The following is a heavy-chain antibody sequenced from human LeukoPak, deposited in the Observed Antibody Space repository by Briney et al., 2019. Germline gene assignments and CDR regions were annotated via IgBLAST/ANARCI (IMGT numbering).Heavy chain of an antibody. D-gene: IGHD3-10*01. CDR2: IYYSGST. CDR1: GGSISGGGYY. J-gene: IGHJ4*02. V-gene: IGHV4-31*03. CDR3: ARFSDWVGGYYFDY. Sequence: SQTLSLTCTVSGGSISGGGYYWSWIRQHPGKGLEWIGYIYYSGSTYYNPSLKSRVTISVDTSKNQFSLKLSSVTAADTAVYYCARFSDWVGGYYFDYWGQGTLVTVSS.